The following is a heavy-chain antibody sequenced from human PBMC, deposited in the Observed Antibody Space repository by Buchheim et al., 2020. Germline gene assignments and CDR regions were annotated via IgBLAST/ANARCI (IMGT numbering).Heavy chain of an antibody. Sequence: QVQLVESGGGVVQPGRSLRLSCAASGFTFSSYAMHWVRQAPGKGLEWVAVISYDGSNKYYADSVKGRFTISRDNAKNSLYLQMNSLRAEDTAVYYCARRTHPYCSGGSCYPGGFDPWGQGTL. V-gene: IGHV3-30-3*01. J-gene: IGHJ5*02. D-gene: IGHD2-15*01. CDR3: ARRTHPYCSGGSCYPGGFDP. CDR1: GFTFSSYA. CDR2: ISYDGSNK.